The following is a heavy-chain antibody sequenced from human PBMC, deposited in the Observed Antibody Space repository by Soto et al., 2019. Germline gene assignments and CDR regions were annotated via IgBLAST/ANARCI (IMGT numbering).Heavy chain of an antibody. Sequence: GGSLRLSCAASGFPFSSYWMHWVRQAPGKGLEWVANIKQDGSEKYYVDSVKGRFTISRDNAKNSLYLQMNSLRAEDTAVYYCARVSRVVAATHHAFDIWGQGTMVTVSS. D-gene: IGHD2-15*01. CDR1: GFPFSSYW. CDR3: ARVSRVVAATHHAFDI. V-gene: IGHV3-7*01. J-gene: IGHJ3*02. CDR2: IKQDGSEK.